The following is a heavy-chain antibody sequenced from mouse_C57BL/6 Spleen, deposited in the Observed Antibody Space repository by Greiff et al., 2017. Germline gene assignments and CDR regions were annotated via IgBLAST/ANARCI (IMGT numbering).Heavy chain of an antibody. D-gene: IGHD2-4*01. CDR3: ARPIYYDYWYFDV. CDR2: INPNNGGT. CDR1: GYTFTDYN. Sequence: VQLQQSGPELVKPGASVKMSCKASGYTFTDYNMHWVKQSHGKSLEWIGYINPNNGGTSYNQKFKGKSTLTVNMSSSTAYMELHSLTSAASAVYYCARPIYYDYWYFDVWGTGTTVTVSS. V-gene: IGHV1-22*01. J-gene: IGHJ1*03.